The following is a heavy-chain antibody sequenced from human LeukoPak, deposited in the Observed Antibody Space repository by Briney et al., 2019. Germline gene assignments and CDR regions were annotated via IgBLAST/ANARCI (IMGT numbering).Heavy chain of an antibody. CDR2: IYTSGNT. Sequence: SETLSLTCTVSGGSISSYFWSWIRQPAGKGLEWIGHIYTSGNTNYNPSLKSRVTMSIDTSKNQFSLNLSSVTAADTAIYYCARANWELLRNSFDIWGPGTMVTVSS. CDR3: ARANWELLRNSFDI. J-gene: IGHJ3*02. D-gene: IGHD7-27*01. CDR1: GGSISSYF. V-gene: IGHV4-4*07.